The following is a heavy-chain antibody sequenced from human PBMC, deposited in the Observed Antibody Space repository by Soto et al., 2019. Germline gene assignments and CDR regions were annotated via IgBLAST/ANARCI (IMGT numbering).Heavy chain of an antibody. CDR1: GFTFSNAW. Sequence: EVQLVESGGGLVKPGRSLRLSCAASGFTFSNAWMSWVRQAPGKGLEWVGRIKSKTDGGTTDYAAPVKGTFTISRDDSKNTLYLQISSLKTEETAVYYCTNGIVVVVPAGMDVGGRGTTVTDSS. D-gene: IGHD3-22*01. V-gene: IGHV3-15*01. J-gene: IGHJ6*02. CDR3: TNGIVVVVPAGMDV. CDR2: IKSKTDGGTT.